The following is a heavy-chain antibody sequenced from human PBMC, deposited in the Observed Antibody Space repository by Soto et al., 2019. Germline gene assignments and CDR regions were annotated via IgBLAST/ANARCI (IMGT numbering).Heavy chain of an antibody. V-gene: IGHV3-48*01. D-gene: IGHD3-22*01. CDR1: GFTFSSYS. Sequence: GGSLRLSCAASGFTFSSYSMHWVRQAPGKGLEWVSYISPSSSSIYYADSVKGRFTISRDNAKNSLYLQMNSLRAEDTAVYYCGRGANSNISSGKFSWGQGTLVTV. J-gene: IGHJ5*02. CDR3: GRGANSNISSGKFS. CDR2: ISPSSSSI.